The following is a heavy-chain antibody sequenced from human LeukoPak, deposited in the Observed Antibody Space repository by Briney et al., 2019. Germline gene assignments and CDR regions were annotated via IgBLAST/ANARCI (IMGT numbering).Heavy chain of an antibody. CDR3: ARELVVVVAATDNWFDP. CDR1: GGSISSSSYY. Sequence: SETLSLTCTVSGGSISSSSYYWGWIRQPPGKGLEWTGSIYYSGSTYYNPSLKSRVTISVDTSKNQFSLKLSSVTAADTAVYYCARELVVVVAATDNWFDPWGQGTLVTVSS. J-gene: IGHJ5*02. D-gene: IGHD2-15*01. CDR2: IYYSGST. V-gene: IGHV4-39*07.